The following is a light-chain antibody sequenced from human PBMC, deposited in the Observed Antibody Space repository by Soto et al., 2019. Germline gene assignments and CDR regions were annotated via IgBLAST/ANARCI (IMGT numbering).Light chain of an antibody. Sequence: QSVLTQSSSASASLGSSVNLTCTLSSGHSSDIIAWHQQQPGKAPRYLMKLEGSGSYNKGSGVPDRFSGSRSGADRYLTISNLQSEDEADYYCETCDSNTRVFGGGTKLTVL. CDR2: LEGSGSY. J-gene: IGLJ2*01. V-gene: IGLV4-60*03. CDR3: ETCDSNTRV. CDR1: SGHSSDI.